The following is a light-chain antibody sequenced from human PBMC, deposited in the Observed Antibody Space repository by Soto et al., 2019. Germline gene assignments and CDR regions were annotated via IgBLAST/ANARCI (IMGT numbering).Light chain of an antibody. J-gene: IGKJ3*01. V-gene: IGKV3-20*01. CDR3: QQYGSSPPKFT. CDR2: GAS. Sequence: EIVLTQSPGTLSLSAGERATLSCRASQSISSNYLAWYQQKPGQAPRLLIFGASYRTTGIPDRFSGSGFGTDFTLTISRLEPEDFAVYYCQQYGSSPPKFTFGPGTKVDIK. CDR1: QSISSNY.